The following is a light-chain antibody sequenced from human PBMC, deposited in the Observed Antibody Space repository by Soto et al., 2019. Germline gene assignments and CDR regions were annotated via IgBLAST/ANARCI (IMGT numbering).Light chain of an antibody. V-gene: IGLV2-14*01. J-gene: IGLJ1*01. Sequence: QSALAQPASVSGSPGQSVTISCTGTSSDVGAYKDVSWYQQHPGKAPKLMIYEVSNRPSGVSNRFSGSKSGNTASLTISGLQADDEADYYCNSYAGDIIRFVFGTGTKVTVL. CDR2: EVS. CDR1: SSDVGAYKD. CDR3: NSYAGDIIRFV.